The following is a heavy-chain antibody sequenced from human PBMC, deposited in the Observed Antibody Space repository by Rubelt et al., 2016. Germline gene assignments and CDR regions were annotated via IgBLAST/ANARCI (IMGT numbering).Heavy chain of an antibody. Sequence: GGGLVQPGGSLRLSCAASGFTFSDYYMSWIRQAPGKGLEWVSYISSSGSTIYYADSVKGRFTISRDNAKNSPYLQMNSLRAEDTAVYYCARDIDTYYDILTGSTSGRRWAFDIWGQGTMVTVSS. CDR1: GFTFSDYY. CDR2: ISSSGSTI. J-gene: IGHJ3*02. D-gene: IGHD3-9*01. V-gene: IGHV3-11*01. CDR3: ARDIDTYYDILTGSTSGRRWAFDI.